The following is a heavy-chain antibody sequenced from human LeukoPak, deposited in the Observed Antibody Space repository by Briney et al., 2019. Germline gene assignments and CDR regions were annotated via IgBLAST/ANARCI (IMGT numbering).Heavy chain of an antibody. D-gene: IGHD1-14*01. J-gene: IGHJ4*02. CDR1: GFTFSSCG. CDR3: ATETIGRHYDY. CDR2: IGPTGTDR. Sequence: GGSLRLSCAASGFTFSSCGFNWVRQAPGKGLEWVSSIGPTGTDRYYADSVRGRFTISRDNAKNSMHLQMDSLRDEDTAVYYCATETIGRHYDYWGQGTLLTVSS. V-gene: IGHV3-21*01.